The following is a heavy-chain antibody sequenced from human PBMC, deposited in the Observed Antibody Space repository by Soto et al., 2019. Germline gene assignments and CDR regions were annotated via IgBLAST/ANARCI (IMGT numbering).Heavy chain of an antibody. CDR3: ARSPGYSSNWRPTPFDY. V-gene: IGHV3-23*01. J-gene: IGHJ4*02. CDR2: ISGSSGTT. Sequence: EVQLLESGGGSVQPGGSLRLSCAASEFSLINYAMSWVRQAPGKGLEWVSDISGSSGTTFYAGSVKGRFTISRDKSKNPLYLQMNSLRAEDTAVYYCARSPGYSSNWRPTPFDYWGQGVLVTVSS. D-gene: IGHD6-13*01. CDR1: EFSLINYA.